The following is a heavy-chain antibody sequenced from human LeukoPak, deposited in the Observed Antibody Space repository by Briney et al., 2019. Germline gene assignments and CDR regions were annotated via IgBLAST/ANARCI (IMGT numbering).Heavy chain of an antibody. Sequence: PSETLSLTCTVSGGSISSGSYYWSWIRQPAGKGLEWIGRIYTSGSTNYNPSLKSRVTISVDTSKNQFSLKLSSVTAADTAVYYCARGTAPTVTTGGFDYWGQGTLVTVSS. CDR3: ARGTAPTVTTGGFDY. D-gene: IGHD4-17*01. CDR2: IYTSGST. V-gene: IGHV4-61*02. CDR1: GGSISSGSYY. J-gene: IGHJ4*02.